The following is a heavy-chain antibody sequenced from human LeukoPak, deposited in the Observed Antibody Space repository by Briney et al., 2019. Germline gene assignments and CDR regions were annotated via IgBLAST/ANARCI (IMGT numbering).Heavy chain of an antibody. Sequence: GGSLRLSCSVSGFPFSNYAMHWVRQAPGKGLEYVATISINGADTYYPDSVKGRFTISRDTSKNTLYLQMSSLRAEDTAVYYCVKDREYSYDYWGQGTLVTVSS. CDR2: ISINGADT. V-gene: IGHV3-64D*06. CDR3: VKDREYSYDY. CDR1: GFPFSNYA. D-gene: IGHD2/OR15-2a*01. J-gene: IGHJ4*02.